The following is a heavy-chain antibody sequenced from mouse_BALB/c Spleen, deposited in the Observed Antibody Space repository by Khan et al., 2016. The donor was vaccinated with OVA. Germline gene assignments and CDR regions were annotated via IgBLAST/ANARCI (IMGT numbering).Heavy chain of an antibody. Sequence: EVELVESGGGLVKPGGSLKLSCAASGFTFSDYYMYWVRQTPEKRLEWVATISDGGSSTYYLDSVKGRFTISRDNAKNSLYLQMSSLKSEDTAIYYCARAGYGGFAYGGQGTLVTVSA. CDR1: GFTFSDYY. D-gene: IGHD1-1*02. J-gene: IGHJ3*01. V-gene: IGHV5-4*02. CDR2: ISDGGSST. CDR3: ARAGYGGFAY.